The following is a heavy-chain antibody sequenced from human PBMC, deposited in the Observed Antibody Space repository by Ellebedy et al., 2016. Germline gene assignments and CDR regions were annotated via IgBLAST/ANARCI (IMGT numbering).Heavy chain of an antibody. V-gene: IGHV4-30-4*01. D-gene: IGHD3-3*01. CDR2: IYYSGTT. Sequence: LRLSXSVSGGSINSGDYYWSWIRQPPGQGLEWLGYIYYSGTTYYNTSLKSRIAISVDTSKNQFSLRLSSVTAADTAVYFCARETDFWSDSSYFDYWGQGILVTISS. J-gene: IGHJ4*02. CDR1: GGSINSGDYY. CDR3: ARETDFWSDSSYFDY.